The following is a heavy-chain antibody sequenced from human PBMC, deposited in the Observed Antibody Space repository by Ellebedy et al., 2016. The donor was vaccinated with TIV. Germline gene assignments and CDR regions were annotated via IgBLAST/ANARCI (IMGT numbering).Heavy chain of an antibody. CDR1: GYTFASYA. V-gene: IGHV1-3*01. CDR2: INAGNGDT. Sequence: AASVKVSCKASGYTFASYALHWVRQAPGQRLEWMGSINAGNGDTKYSQKFQGRVTITRDKSASTAYLELSSLRSEDTAVYYCARDGIERCRGGSCLSGDFDYWGQGTLVTVSS. D-gene: IGHD2-15*01. CDR3: ARDGIERCRGGSCLSGDFDY. J-gene: IGHJ4*02.